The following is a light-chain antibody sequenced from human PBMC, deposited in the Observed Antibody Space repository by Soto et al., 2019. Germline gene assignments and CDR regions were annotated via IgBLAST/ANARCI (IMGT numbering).Light chain of an antibody. J-gene: IGLJ2*01. CDR1: SGHSSYA. CDR2: LDSDGSH. Sequence: QPVLTQSPSASASLGASVKLTCTLSSGHSSYAIAWHQQQPEKGPRYLMKLDSDGSHTKGDAIPDRFSGSSSGAERYLTISSLQAEGEADYYRQAWGTGIHVVFGGGTQLTVL. V-gene: IGLV4-69*01. CDR3: QAWGTGIHVV.